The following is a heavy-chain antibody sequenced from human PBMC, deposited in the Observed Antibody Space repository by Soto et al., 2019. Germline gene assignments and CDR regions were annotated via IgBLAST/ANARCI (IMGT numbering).Heavy chain of an antibody. D-gene: IGHD6-19*01. CDR2: IKQDGSVK. CDR1: GFTFRDYW. Sequence: EVQVVESGGNLVQPGGSLRLSCAASGFTFRDYWMTWVRQAPGKGLEWLANIKQDGSVKHYVDSVEGRFSISRDNAKNLGYLEMDRLRAEDSAVYYCTLDFSPCNGGAWYDAFDMWGQGTKVTVSS. J-gene: IGHJ3*02. CDR3: TLDFSPCNGGAWYDAFDM. V-gene: IGHV3-7*01.